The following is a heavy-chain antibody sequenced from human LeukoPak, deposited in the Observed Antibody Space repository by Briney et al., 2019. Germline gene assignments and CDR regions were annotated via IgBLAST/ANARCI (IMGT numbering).Heavy chain of an antibody. CDR2: ISSGGNTL. CDR3: ARGSISVAAAGRIDY. J-gene: IGHJ4*02. Sequence: PGGSLRLSCAASGFTFSDYYMNWIRQAPGKGLEWVSYISSGGNTLYYADSVKGRFTISRDNAKNSLYLQMYSLRAEDTAVYYCARGSISVAAAGRIDYWGQGTLVTVSA. CDR1: GFTFSDYY. V-gene: IGHV3-11*01. D-gene: IGHD6-13*01.